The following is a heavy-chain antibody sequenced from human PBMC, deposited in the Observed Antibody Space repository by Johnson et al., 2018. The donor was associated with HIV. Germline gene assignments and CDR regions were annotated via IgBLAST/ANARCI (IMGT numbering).Heavy chain of an antibody. CDR2: IRYDGSNK. V-gene: IGHV3-30*02. CDR1: GFTFSSYG. Sequence: VQLVESGGGVVQPGGSLRLSCAASGFTFSSYGMHWVRQAPGKGLEWVAFIRYDGSNKYYADSVKGRFTSSRDNSKNTLYLQMNSRRAEDTAVYYCAKDMRSLAYYYDISGYNAFDIWGQGTMVPVSS. J-gene: IGHJ3*02. CDR3: AKDMRSLAYYYDISGYNAFDI. D-gene: IGHD3-22*01.